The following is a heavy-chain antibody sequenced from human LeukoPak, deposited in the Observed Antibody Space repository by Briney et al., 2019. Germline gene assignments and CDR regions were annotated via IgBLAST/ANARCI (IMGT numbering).Heavy chain of an antibody. D-gene: IGHD3-3*01. Sequence: VASVKVSCKASGYTLTSYYMHWVRQATGQGLEWMGWMNPNSGNTGYAQKFQGRVTMTRNTSISTAYMELSSLRSEDTAVYYCARGSGYDFWSGYYIKDNWFDPWGQGTLVTVSS. CDR1: GYTLTSYY. CDR3: ARGSGYDFWSGYYIKDNWFDP. J-gene: IGHJ5*02. CDR2: MNPNSGNT. V-gene: IGHV1-8*02.